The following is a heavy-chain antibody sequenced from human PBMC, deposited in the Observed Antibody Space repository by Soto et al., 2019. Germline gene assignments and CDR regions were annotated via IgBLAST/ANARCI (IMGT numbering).Heavy chain of an antibody. CDR1: GYTFTSYG. CDR2: ISAYNGNT. D-gene: IGHD3-3*01. V-gene: IGHV1-18*01. J-gene: IGHJ6*02. Sequence: ASVKVSCKASGYTFTSYGISWVRQAPGQGLEWMGWISAYNGNTNYAQKLQGRVTMTTDTSTSTAYMELRSLRSDDTAVYYCARDKRFLEWLLGDYYYYGMDVWGQGTTVTV. CDR3: ARDKRFLEWLLGDYYYYGMDV.